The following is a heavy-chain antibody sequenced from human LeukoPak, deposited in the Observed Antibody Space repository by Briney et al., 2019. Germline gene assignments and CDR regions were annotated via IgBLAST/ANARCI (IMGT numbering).Heavy chain of an antibody. CDR3: ARDRGYSYGDAFDI. Sequence: GGSLRLSCAASEFTVSNNYMSWVRQAPGKGLEWVSYISSSGSTIYYADSVKGRFTISRDNAKNSLYLQMNSLRAEDTAVFYCARDRGYSYGDAFDIWGQGTMVTVSS. CDR2: ISSSGSTI. V-gene: IGHV3-11*01. D-gene: IGHD5-18*01. J-gene: IGHJ3*02. CDR1: EFTVSNNY.